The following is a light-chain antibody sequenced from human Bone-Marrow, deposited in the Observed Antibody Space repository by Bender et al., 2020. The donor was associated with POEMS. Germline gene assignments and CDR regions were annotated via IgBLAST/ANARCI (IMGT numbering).Light chain of an antibody. CDR2: EVN. J-gene: IGLJ2*01. CDR3: CSFAGSLVV. Sequence: QSALTQPASVSGSPGQSVTISCTGTSSDVGTYDSVSWYQHPPGKGPKVVIYEVNKRPSGVPDRFSGSKSGNTASLTISGLQAEDEADYYCCSFAGSLVVFGGGTKLTVL. CDR1: SSDVGTYDS. V-gene: IGLV2-11*01.